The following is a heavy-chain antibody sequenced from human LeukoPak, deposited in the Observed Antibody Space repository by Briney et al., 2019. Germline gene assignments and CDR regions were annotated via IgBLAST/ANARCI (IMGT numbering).Heavy chain of an antibody. CDR1: GGSFSGYY. Sequence: SETLSLTCAVYGGSFSGYYWSWIRQPPGKGLEWIGEINHSGSTNYNPSLKSRVTISVDTSKNQFSLKLSSVTAADTAVYYCARDRAFDYWGQGTLVTVSS. J-gene: IGHJ4*02. D-gene: IGHD1-14*01. CDR2: INHSGST. V-gene: IGHV4-34*01. CDR3: ARDRAFDY.